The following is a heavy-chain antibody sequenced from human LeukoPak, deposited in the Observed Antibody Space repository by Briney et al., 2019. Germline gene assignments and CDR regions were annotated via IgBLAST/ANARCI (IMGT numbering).Heavy chain of an antibody. V-gene: IGHV1-2*02. Sequence: ASVKVSCKASGYTFTGYYMHWVRQAPGQGLEWMGWINPNSGGTNYAQKFQGRVTMTRDTSISTAYMELSRLRSDDTAVYYCARDSNQYYYDTYFDYWGQGTLVTVSS. CDR1: GYTFTGYY. CDR2: INPNSGGT. CDR3: ARDSNQYYYDTYFDY. J-gene: IGHJ4*02. D-gene: IGHD3-22*01.